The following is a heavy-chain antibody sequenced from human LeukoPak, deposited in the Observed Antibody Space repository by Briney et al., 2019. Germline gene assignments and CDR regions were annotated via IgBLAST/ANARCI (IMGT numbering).Heavy chain of an antibody. D-gene: IGHD6-13*01. V-gene: IGHV4-31*03. CDR3: ARGSSSFSY. CDR2: IYYSGST. J-gene: IGHJ4*02. Sequence: SETLSLTCTVSGGSISSGGYYWSWIRQHPGKGLEWIGYIYYSGSTYYNPSLKSRVTISVDTSKDQFSLKLSFVTAADTAVYYCARGSSSFSYWGQGTLVTVSS. CDR1: GGSISSGGYY.